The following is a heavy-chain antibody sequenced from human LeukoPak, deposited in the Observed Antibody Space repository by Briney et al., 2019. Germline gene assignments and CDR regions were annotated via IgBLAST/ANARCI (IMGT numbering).Heavy chain of an antibody. CDR2: INPNSGGT. J-gene: IGHJ4*02. D-gene: IGHD3-10*01. CDR3: ARASYGSGSYYSY. Sequence: GASLKVSCKASGYTFTGYYMHWVRQAPGQGLEWMGRINPNSGGTNYAQKFQGRVTMTRDTSISTAYMELSRLRSDDTAVYYCARASYGSGSYYSYWGQGTLVTVSS. CDR1: GYTFTGYY. V-gene: IGHV1-2*06.